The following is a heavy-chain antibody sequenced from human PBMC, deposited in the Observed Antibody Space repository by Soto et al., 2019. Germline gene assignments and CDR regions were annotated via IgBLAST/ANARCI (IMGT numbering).Heavy chain of an antibody. V-gene: IGHV3-23*01. J-gene: IGHJ5*02. CDR1: GFTFSSYA. CDR3: AKTSYSSSSDWFDP. D-gene: IGHD6-6*01. Sequence: EVQLLESGGGLVQPGGPLRLSCEASGFTFSSYARSWVRQAPGKGLEWGSAIGGGGGSKYNPDSVKGRFTISRDNSKNTLYLQMNSLRAEDTAVYYCAKTSYSSSSDWFDPWGQGTLVTGSS. CDR2: IGGGGGSK.